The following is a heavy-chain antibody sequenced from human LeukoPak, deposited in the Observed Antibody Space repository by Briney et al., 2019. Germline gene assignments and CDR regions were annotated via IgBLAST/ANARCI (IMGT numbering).Heavy chain of an antibody. Sequence: GGSLRLSCAASGFTFSSYSMSWVRQAPGKGLEWVANIKQDGNEKYCVDSVKGRFTISRDNAKSSLSLQMNSLRDEDTAVYYCARDGTMAGGYYYGMDVWGQGTTVTVSS. D-gene: IGHD3-10*01. CDR1: GFTFSSYS. CDR2: IKQDGNEK. J-gene: IGHJ6*02. CDR3: ARDGTMAGGYYYGMDV. V-gene: IGHV3-7*01.